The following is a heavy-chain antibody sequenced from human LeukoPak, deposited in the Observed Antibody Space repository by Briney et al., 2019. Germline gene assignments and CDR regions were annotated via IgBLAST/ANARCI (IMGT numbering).Heavy chain of an antibody. CDR1: GGSFSGYY. CDR2: IYYSGST. CDR3: ARLDGDSPDY. D-gene: IGHD4-17*01. Sequence: SETLSLTCAVYGGSFSGYYWSWIRQPPGKGLEWIGSIYYSGSTYYNPSLKSRVTISVDTSKNQFSLKLSSVTAADTAVYYCARLDGDSPDYWGQGTLVTVSS. V-gene: IGHV4-34*01. J-gene: IGHJ4*02.